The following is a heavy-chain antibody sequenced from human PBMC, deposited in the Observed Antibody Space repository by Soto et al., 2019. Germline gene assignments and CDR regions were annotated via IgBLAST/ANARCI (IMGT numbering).Heavy chain of an antibody. Sequence: QVPLVQSGAEVKKPGASVKVSCKGSCYTFTSYGITWVRQAPGQGLEWMGWISAHNGNTDYAQKLQGRVTVTRDTSTSTAYRELRSLRSDDTAVYYCARGRYGDSWGQGALVSVSS. D-gene: IGHD1-1*01. CDR3: ARGRYGDS. CDR2: ISAHNGNT. V-gene: IGHV1-18*01. J-gene: IGHJ4*02. CDR1: CYTFTSYG.